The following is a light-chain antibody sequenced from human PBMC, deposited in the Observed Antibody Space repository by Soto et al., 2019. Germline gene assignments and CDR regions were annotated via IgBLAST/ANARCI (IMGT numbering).Light chain of an antibody. CDR2: GNS. Sequence: SVLTQPPSVSGAPGQRVTISCTGSSSNIGAGYDVHWYQQLPGTAPKLLIYGNSNRPSGVPDRFSGSKSGTSASLAITGLQAEDEADYYCQSYDSSLSGFYVFXTGTKLTVL. CDR1: SSNIGAGYD. CDR3: QSYDSSLSGFYV. V-gene: IGLV1-40*01. J-gene: IGLJ1*01.